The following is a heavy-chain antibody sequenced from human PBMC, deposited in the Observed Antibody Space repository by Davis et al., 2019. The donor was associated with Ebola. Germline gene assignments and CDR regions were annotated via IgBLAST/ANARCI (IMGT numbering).Heavy chain of an antibody. D-gene: IGHD5-18*01. CDR2: VYHSGST. CDR3: ARGPRYSYKGLNWFDP. CDR1: GGSFSGFY. V-gene: IGHV4-34*01. Sequence: SETLSLTCAVYGGSFSGFYWTWIRQPPGKGLEWIGDVYHSGSTNYNPSLKSRVTISLDMSRNQFSLNLTSVTAADTAVYYCARGPRYSYKGLNWFDPWGQGTLVTVSS. J-gene: IGHJ5*02.